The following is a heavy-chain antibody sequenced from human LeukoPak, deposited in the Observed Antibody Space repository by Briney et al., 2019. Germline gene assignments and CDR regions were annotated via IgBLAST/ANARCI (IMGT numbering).Heavy chain of an antibody. J-gene: IGHJ4*02. Sequence: ASVKVSCKASGYTFNSYYMHWVRQAPGQGLEGMGIINPSGGSTSYAQNFQGRVTMTRDQPTNTVHMELSILGCGDKAGEYLGSLEWLIPLWGQGTLVTVSP. CDR1: GYTFNSYY. CDR3: GSLEWLIPL. V-gene: IGHV1-46*02. D-gene: IGHD3-3*01. CDR2: INPSGGST.